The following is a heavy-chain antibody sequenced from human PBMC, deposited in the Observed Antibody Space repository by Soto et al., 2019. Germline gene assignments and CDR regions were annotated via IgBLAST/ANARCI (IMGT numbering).Heavy chain of an antibody. J-gene: IGHJ5*02. D-gene: IGHD3-3*01. CDR2: IWYDGSNK. CDR1: GFTFSSYG. V-gene: IGHV3-33*01. CDR3: ARGITIFGVANNWFDP. Sequence: QVQLVESGGGVVQPGRSLRLSCAASGFTFSSYGMHWVRQAPGKGLEWVAVIWYDGSNKYYADSMKGRFTISRDNSKNTLYLQMNSLRAEDTAVYYCARGITIFGVANNWFDPWGQGTLVTVSS.